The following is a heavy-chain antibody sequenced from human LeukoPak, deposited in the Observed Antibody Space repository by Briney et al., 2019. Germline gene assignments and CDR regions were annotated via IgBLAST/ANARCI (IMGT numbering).Heavy chain of an antibody. CDR3: ARETDYYDSSGYSNWFDP. CDR1: GFTFSSYG. J-gene: IGHJ5*02. V-gene: IGHV3-33*01. CDR2: IWYDGSNK. Sequence: GRSLRLSCAASGFTFSSYGMHWVRQAPGKGLEWVAVIWYDGSNKYYADSVKGRFTISRDNSKNTLYLQMNSLRAEDTAVYYCARETDYYDSSGYSNWFDPWGQGTLVTVSS. D-gene: IGHD3-22*01.